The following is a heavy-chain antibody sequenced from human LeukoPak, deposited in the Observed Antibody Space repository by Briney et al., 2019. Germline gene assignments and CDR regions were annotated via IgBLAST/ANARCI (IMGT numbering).Heavy chain of an antibody. CDR3: AKWRYTNYFFDY. V-gene: IGHV1-2*02. CDR1: GYTLSNYY. J-gene: IGHJ4*02. D-gene: IGHD4-11*01. Sequence: GASVKVSCKAYGYTLSNYYMHWVRQAPGQGLEWIGWINPNRPATNYAVKFNDRVIMTIDTSTNTAYMELNRLTSDDTAVYYCAKWRYTNYFFDYWGQGALVTVSS. CDR2: INPNRPAT.